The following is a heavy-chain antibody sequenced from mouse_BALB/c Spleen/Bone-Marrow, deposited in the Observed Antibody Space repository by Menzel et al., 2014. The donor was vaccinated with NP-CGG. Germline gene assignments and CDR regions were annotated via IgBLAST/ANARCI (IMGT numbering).Heavy chain of an antibody. CDR1: GFDFRRYW. Sequence: EVMLVESGGGLVQPGGSLKLSCAASGFDFRRYWMSWVRQAPGKGLEWIGEINPGSSTINYTPSLKDKFIISRDNAKNALCLQMSEVRSEDTALYYCARLGYYGYFVDWGQGTTLTVSS. J-gene: IGHJ2*01. V-gene: IGHV4-1*02. D-gene: IGHD2-3*01. CDR3: ARLGYYGYFVD. CDR2: INPGSSTI.